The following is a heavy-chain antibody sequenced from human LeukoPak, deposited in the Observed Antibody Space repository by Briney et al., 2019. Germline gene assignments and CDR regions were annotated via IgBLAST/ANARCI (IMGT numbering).Heavy chain of an antibody. D-gene: IGHD3-10*01. Sequence: GGSLRLSCSASGFTFTNYWMSWVRQAPGKGLEWVANIKKDGSERYYVDSVKGRFTISRDNAKNSLYLQMNSLRAEDTAVYYCARVLFSMVRGEDWFDPWGQGTLVTVSS. CDR2: IKKDGSER. CDR3: ARVLFSMVRGEDWFDP. V-gene: IGHV3-7*01. J-gene: IGHJ5*02. CDR1: GFTFTNYW.